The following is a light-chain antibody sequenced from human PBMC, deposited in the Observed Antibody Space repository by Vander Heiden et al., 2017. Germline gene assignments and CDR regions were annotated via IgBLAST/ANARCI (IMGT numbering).Light chain of an antibody. J-gene: IGKJ3*01. CDR2: AAS. CDR3: QQRNSTPFT. CDR1: QSISSY. V-gene: IGKV1-39*01. Sequence: DIQMTQSPSSLSASVGDRVTITCRASQSISSYLNWYQQKPGKAPKLLIYAASSLQSGVPSRFSASGSGTDFTLTISRLQPEDFATYYCQQRNSTPFTFGHGTKVDIK.